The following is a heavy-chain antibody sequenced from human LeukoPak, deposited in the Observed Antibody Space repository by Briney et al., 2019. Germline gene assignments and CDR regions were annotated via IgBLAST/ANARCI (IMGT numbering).Heavy chain of an antibody. J-gene: IGHJ4*02. V-gene: IGHV1-18*01. CDR2: ISAYNGDT. CDR1: GYTFTSYG. CDR3: ARGRKVLRYFDWLVEPFDY. D-gene: IGHD3-9*01. Sequence: ASVKVSCKASGYTFTSYGISWVRQAPGQGLEWMGWISAYNGDTNYAQKLQGRVTMTTDTSTSTAYMELRSLRSDDTAVYYCARGRKVLRYFDWLVEPFDYWGQGTLVTVSS.